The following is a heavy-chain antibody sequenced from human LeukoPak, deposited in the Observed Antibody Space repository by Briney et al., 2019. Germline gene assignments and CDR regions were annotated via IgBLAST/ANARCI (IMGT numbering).Heavy chain of an antibody. CDR2: INPNSGGT. J-gene: IGHJ4*02. CDR1: GYTFTGYY. V-gene: IGHV1-2*02. Sequence: ASVKVSCKASGYTFTGYYMHWVRQAPGQGVEWMGWINPNSGGTNYAQKFQGRVTMTRDTSISTAYMELSRLRSDDTAVYYCARVREIAAAASLGYWGQGTLVTVSS. CDR3: ARVREIAAAASLGY. D-gene: IGHD6-13*01.